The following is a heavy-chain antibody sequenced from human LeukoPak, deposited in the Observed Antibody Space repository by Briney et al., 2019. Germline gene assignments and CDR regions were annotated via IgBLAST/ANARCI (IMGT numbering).Heavy chain of an antibody. J-gene: IGHJ4*02. CDR1: GGSLCSSSYY. V-gene: IGHV4-39*01. CDR3: ARLSESTLQCSFYFDY. Sequence: SETLALTCTVSGGSLCSSSYYLGWIRQPPGKGLEWIGSFYSSGSTYYNPSRKNRITISVDTCKIQFSLKQSYVTAADTAVYYCARLSESTLQCSFYFDYWGQGTLVTVSS. D-gene: IGHD4-11*01. CDR2: FYSSGST.